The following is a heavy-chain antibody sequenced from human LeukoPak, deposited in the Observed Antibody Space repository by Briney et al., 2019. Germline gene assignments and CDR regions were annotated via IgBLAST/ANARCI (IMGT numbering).Heavy chain of an antibody. CDR2: IRYDGSNK. D-gene: IGHD3-9*01. V-gene: IGHV3-30*02. CDR3: AKGGYDILTGYYRGGELFNFDY. J-gene: IGHJ4*02. CDR1: GFTFSSYG. Sequence: PGGSLRLSCAASGFTFSSYGMHWVRQAPGKGLEWVAFIRYDGSNKYYADSVKGRFTISRDNSKNTLYLQMNSLRAEDTAVYYCAKGGYDILTGYYRGGELFNFDYWGQGTLVTVSS.